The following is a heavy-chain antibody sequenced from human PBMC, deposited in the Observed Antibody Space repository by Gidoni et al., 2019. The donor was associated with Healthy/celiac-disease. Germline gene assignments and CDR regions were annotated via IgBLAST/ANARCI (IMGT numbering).Heavy chain of an antibody. J-gene: IGHJ5*02. D-gene: IGHD2-2*01. CDR1: GFTFSNAW. Sequence: EVQLVESGGGWVKPGGSLRLSCAASGFTFSNAWMSWVRRAPGKGLEWVVRIKSKTGGGTTDYAASVKGRFTISRDDSKNTLYLQMNSLKTEDTAVYYCTIELGYCSSTSCYEGENWFDPWGQGTLVTVSS. V-gene: IGHV3-15*01. CDR3: TIELGYCSSTSCYEGENWFDP. CDR2: IKSKTGGGTT.